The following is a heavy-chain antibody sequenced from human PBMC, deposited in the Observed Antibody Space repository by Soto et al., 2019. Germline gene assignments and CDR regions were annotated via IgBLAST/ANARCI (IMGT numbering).Heavy chain of an antibody. CDR1: GFTFSSFA. CDR2: ISGSGGNT. V-gene: IGHV3-23*01. D-gene: IGHD3-22*01. CDR3: AKDSGSFDD. J-gene: IGHJ4*02. Sequence: EVQLLESGGGLVQPGGSLRLSCAASGFTFSSFAMTWVRQAPGKGLEWVSAISGSGGNTFYADSVKGRFTISRDNSKNTLYLQVNSLRAEDTAIYYCAKDSGSFDDWGQGTLVTVSS.